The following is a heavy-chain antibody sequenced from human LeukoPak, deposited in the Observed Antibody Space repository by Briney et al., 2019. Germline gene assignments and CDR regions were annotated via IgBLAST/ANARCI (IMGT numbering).Heavy chain of an antibody. CDR3: ARGGPGSDTYGTDV. CDR2: IYYSGST. CDR1: GVSISSYF. D-gene: IGHD1-26*01. Sequence: PSETLSLTCSVSGVSISSYFWSWSRQPPGKGLEWIGYIYYSGSTNYNPSLKSRVTISVDTSKNQFSLKLSSVTAADTAVYYCARGGPGSDTYGTDVWGQRPSVTVSS. V-gene: IGHV4-59*01. J-gene: IGHJ6*02.